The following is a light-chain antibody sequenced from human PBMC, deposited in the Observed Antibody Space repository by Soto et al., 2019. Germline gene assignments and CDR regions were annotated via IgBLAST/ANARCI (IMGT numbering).Light chain of an antibody. CDR2: DVS. CDR3: SSYTNVI. CDR1: SSDVGGYKY. V-gene: IGLV2-14*01. Sequence: QSALTQPASVSGSPGQSITISCTGVSSDVGGYKYVSWYQHHPGKAPKLIIYDVSNRPSGVSNRFSGSKSGNTASLTIAGLQAEDEAEYYCSSYTNVIFGGGTKLTVL. J-gene: IGLJ2*01.